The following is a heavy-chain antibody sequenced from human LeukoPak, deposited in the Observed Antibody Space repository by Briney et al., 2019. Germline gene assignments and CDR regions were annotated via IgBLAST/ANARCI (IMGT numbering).Heavy chain of an antibody. CDR2: IIPIFGTA. V-gene: IGHV1-69*06. D-gene: IGHD3-22*01. Sequence: ASVKVSCKASGGTFSSYAISWVRQAPGQGLEWMGGIIPIFGTANYAQKFQGRVTITADKSTSTAYMELSSLRSEDTAVYYCATHYYDSSGYYSPYFDYWGQGTLVTVSS. CDR3: ATHYYDSSGYYSPYFDY. CDR1: GGTFSSYA. J-gene: IGHJ4*02.